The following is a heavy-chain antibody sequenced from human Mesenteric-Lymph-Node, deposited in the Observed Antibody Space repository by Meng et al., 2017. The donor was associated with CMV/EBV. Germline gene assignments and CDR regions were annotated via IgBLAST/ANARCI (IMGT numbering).Heavy chain of an antibody. CDR1: EFTVSLYE. Sequence: GGSLRLSCAASEFTVSLYEMSWVRQAPGKGLEWVSHIATSGRFSHYADSVKGRFTISRDNAKNSLYLQMNSLRAEDTAVYYCARVATLSTIPWFDPWGQGTLVTVSS. D-gene: IGHD3-3*01. V-gene: IGHV3-48*03. J-gene: IGHJ5*02. CDR3: ARVATLSTIPWFDP. CDR2: IATSGRFS.